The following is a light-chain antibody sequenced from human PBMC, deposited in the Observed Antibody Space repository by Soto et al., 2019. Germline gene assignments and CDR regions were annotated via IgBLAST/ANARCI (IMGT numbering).Light chain of an antibody. V-gene: IGLV3-21*02. Sequence: SYELTQPPSVSVAPGQTARITCGGNNIGRKSVHWYQQKPGQAPVLVVYDNRDRPSGIPERISGSNSGNTATLTISRVEAGDEADYYCQVWDRSSDRPFVFAAGTKVTAL. CDR2: DNR. CDR1: NIGRKS. CDR3: QVWDRSSDRPFV. J-gene: IGLJ1*01.